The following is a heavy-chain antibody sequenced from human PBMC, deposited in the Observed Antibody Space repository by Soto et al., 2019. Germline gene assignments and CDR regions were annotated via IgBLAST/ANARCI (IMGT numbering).Heavy chain of an antibody. CDR3: AKSPTLYYYDSSGYYIRSADFDY. Sequence: PGGSLRLSCAASGFTFSSHAMSWVRQAPGKGLEWVSAISGSGGSTYYADSVKGRFTISRDNSKNTLYLQMNSLRAEDTAVYYCAKSPTLYYYDSSGYYIRSADFDYWGQGTLVTVSS. D-gene: IGHD3-22*01. CDR1: GFTFSSHA. J-gene: IGHJ4*02. V-gene: IGHV3-23*01. CDR2: ISGSGGST.